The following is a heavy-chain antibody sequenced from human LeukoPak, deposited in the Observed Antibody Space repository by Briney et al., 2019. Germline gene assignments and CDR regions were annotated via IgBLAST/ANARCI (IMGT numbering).Heavy chain of an antibody. D-gene: IGHD4-17*01. J-gene: IGHJ4*02. CDR1: GYTFTGYY. CDR2: INPNSGGT. V-gene: IGHV1-2*02. CDR3: ARGDSDDSGDFRTLEF. Sequence: GASVKVSCKASGYTFTGYYMHWVRQAPGQGLEWMGWINPNSGGTNYAQKFQGRVTFTADKSTSTAYMELSSLRPEDTAMYFCARGDSDDSGDFRTLEFWGQGTLVTVSS.